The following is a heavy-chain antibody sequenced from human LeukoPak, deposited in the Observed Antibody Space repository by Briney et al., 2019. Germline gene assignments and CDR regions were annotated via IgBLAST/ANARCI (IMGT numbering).Heavy chain of an antibody. Sequence: GGSLRLSCVASGFTFSSYGMHWVRQAPGKGLEWVAVIWYDGSNKYYADSVKGRFTISRDNSKNTLYLQMNSLRAEDTAVYYCAREIAVAGSHYFDYWGQGTLVTVSS. D-gene: IGHD6-19*01. CDR1: GFTFSSYG. V-gene: IGHV3-33*01. CDR2: IWYDGSNK. J-gene: IGHJ4*02. CDR3: AREIAVAGSHYFDY.